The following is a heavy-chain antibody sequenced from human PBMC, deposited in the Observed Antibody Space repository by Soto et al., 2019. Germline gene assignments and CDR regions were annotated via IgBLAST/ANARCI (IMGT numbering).Heavy chain of an antibody. Sequence: SEALSLPWNVSGDSITSGGYYLSWLLQQQGKGLEWIGYVYHSGSTYYNPSLKSRVTISVDTSKNQFSLNIRSVTVADTAVYDCARQTTIIMPRGVVRAYGGPFDPWGQGTLVTVSS. D-gene: IGHD3-10*01. CDR1: GDSITSGGYY. CDR2: VYHSGST. CDR3: ARQTTIIMPRGVVRAYGGPFDP. J-gene: IGHJ5*02. V-gene: IGHV4-31*02.